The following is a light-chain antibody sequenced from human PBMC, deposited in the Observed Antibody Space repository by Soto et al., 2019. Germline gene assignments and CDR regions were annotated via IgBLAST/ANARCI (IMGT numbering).Light chain of an antibody. CDR1: QSINSN. CDR2: RAS. CDR3: LQRGNWPLYT. V-gene: IGKV3-11*01. J-gene: IGKJ2*01. Sequence: EIVMTQSPATLSLSPWGRATLSCRASQSINSNLAWYQQKPGQAPRLFIFRASSRATGLPARFRGSGSKTDFTLTISSLEPEDFAVYYCLQRGNWPLYTFGQGTKVDIK.